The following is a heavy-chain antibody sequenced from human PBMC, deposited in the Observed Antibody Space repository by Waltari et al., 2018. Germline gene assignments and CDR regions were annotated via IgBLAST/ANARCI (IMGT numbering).Heavy chain of an antibody. CDR3: ARGPSRVAFDY. CDR2: INHRGSN. J-gene: IGHJ4*02. V-gene: IGHV4-34*01. CDR1: GGSFSGYY. Sequence: QVQLQQWGAGLLKPSETLSLTCAVYGGSFSGYYWSWIRQPPGKGLDGIGEINHRGSNKYNPSLKSRVTISVDTSKNQFSLKLSSVTAADTAVYYCARGPSRVAFDYWGQGTLVTVSS. D-gene: IGHD2-15*01.